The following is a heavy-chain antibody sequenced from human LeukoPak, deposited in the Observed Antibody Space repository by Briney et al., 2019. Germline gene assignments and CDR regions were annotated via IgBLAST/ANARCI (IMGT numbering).Heavy chain of an antibody. Sequence: SETLSLTCAVYGGSFSGYYWSWIRQPPGKGLEWLGEINHSGSTNYNPSLKSRVTISVDTSKNQFSLKLSSVTAADTAVYYCARERAARVATYYYYGMDVWGKGTTVTVSS. J-gene: IGHJ6*04. CDR3: ARERAARVATYYYYGMDV. CDR1: GGSFSGYY. D-gene: IGHD5-12*01. CDR2: INHSGST. V-gene: IGHV4-34*01.